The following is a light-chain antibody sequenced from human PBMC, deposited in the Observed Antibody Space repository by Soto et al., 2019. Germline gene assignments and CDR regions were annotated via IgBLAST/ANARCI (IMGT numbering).Light chain of an antibody. CDR3: QSADNSGVV. Sequence: SYELTQTPSVSVSPGQTATITCSGDELPKQFVFWYQQKPGQAPLLVIQKDTERPSGIPERFSGSTSGTLVTLTISGVQAEDEADYYCQSADNSGVVFGGGTKLTVL. V-gene: IGLV3-25*02. J-gene: IGLJ2*01. CDR2: KDT. CDR1: ELPKQF.